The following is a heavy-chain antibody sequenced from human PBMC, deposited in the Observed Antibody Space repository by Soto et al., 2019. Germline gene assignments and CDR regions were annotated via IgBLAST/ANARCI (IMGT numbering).Heavy chain of an antibody. D-gene: IGHD3-10*01. J-gene: IGHJ4*02. CDR1: GFTFRSSW. V-gene: IGHV3-7*03. Sequence: GGSLRLSCAASGFTFRSSWMNWVRQAPGKGPEWVANLNEDGTETDYVDSVKGRFTISRDNAKNSLYLQMNNLKADDTAMYYCTRGSGHWGQGTLVTVSS. CDR3: TRGSGH. CDR2: LNEDGTET.